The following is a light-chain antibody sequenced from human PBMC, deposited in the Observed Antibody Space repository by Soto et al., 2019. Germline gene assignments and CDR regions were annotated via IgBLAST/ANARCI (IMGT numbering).Light chain of an antibody. J-gene: IGKJ2*01. CDR1: QSVSSK. Sequence: ETVMTQSPGTLSVSPGERATLSCRASQSVSSKLAWFQQKPGQAPRLLIYGVSARATGLPARFSGSGSGTAFTLTISSLQSEDFAVYYCQQYNNWPHTFGQGTKLEIK. CDR2: GVS. V-gene: IGKV3-15*01. CDR3: QQYNNWPHT.